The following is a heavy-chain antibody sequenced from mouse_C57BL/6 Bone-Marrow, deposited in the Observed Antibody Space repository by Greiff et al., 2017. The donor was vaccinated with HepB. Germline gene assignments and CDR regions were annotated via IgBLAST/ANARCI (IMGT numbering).Heavy chain of an antibody. CDR1: GFSLTSYA. D-gene: IGHD3-2*02. V-gene: IGHV2-9-1*01. J-gene: IGHJ4*01. Sequence: VHLVESGPGLVAPSQSLSITCTVSGFSLTSYAISWVRQPPGKGLEWLGVIWTGGGTNYNSALKSRLSISKDNSKSQVFLKMNSLQTDDTARYYCARKGDSSGYGAMDYWGQGTSVTVSS. CDR2: IWTGGGT. CDR3: ARKGDSSGYGAMDY.